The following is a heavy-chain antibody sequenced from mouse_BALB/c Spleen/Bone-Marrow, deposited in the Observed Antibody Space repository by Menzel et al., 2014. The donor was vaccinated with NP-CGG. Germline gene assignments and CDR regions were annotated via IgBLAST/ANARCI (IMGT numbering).Heavy chain of an antibody. Sequence: DVHLVESGGGLVQPKVLLKLSCAASGFTFNTFAMNWVRQAPGKGLEWVARIRSKSNNFATYYADSVKDRFTISRDDSQSMLYLQMNNLKTEDTAMYYCVRGIYYYGSNYKNSALDYWGQGTSVTVSS. CDR3: VRGIYYYGSNYKNSALDY. D-gene: IGHD1-1*01. V-gene: IGHV10-1*02. CDR2: IRSKSNNFAT. CDR1: GFTFNTFA. J-gene: IGHJ4*01.